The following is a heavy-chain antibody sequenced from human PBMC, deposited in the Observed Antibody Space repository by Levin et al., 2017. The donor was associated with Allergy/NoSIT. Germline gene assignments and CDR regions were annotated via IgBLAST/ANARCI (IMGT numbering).Heavy chain of an antibody. CDR2: ISSSSSYI. V-gene: IGHV3-21*01. J-gene: IGHJ4*02. Sequence: GGSLRLSCAASGFTFSSYSMNWVRQAPGKGLEWVSSISSSSSYIYYADSVKGRFTISRDNAKNSLYLQMNSLRAEDTAVYYCARDSGLGWPRDYWGQGTLVTVSS. CDR1: GFTFSSYS. CDR3: ARDSGLGWPRDY. D-gene: IGHD6-19*01.